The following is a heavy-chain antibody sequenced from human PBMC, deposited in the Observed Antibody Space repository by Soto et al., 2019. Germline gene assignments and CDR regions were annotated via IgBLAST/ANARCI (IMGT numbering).Heavy chain of an antibody. J-gene: IGHJ6*02. CDR3: ARDERLRYFDWLLPDYYYYGMDV. Sequence: GGSLRLSCAASGFTFSDYYMSWIRQAPGKGLEWVSYISSSGSTIYYADSVKGRFTISRDNAKNSLYLQMNNLRAEDTAVYYCARDERLRYFDWLLPDYYYYGMDVWGQGTTVTVSS. D-gene: IGHD3-9*01. CDR1: GFTFSDYY. V-gene: IGHV3-11*01. CDR2: ISSSGSTI.